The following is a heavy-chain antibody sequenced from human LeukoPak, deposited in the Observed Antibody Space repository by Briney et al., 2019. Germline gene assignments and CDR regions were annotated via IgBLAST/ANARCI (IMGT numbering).Heavy chain of an antibody. D-gene: IGHD3-10*01. CDR2: IRSDGSNK. CDR1: GFIFSSYG. Sequence: GGSLRLSCAASGFIFSSYGMHWVRQAPGKGLEWVTFIRSDGSNKFYAHFVKGRFTISRDNSKNTLYLEMNSLRAEDTAVYYCARGGGMVRGAYYFDYWGQGTLVTVSS. V-gene: IGHV3-30*02. CDR3: ARGGGMVRGAYYFDY. J-gene: IGHJ4*02.